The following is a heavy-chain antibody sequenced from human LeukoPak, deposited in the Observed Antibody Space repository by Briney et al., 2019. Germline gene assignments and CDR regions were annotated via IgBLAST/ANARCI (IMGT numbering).Heavy chain of an antibody. CDR2: IYTSGST. D-gene: IGHD1-26*01. V-gene: IGHV4-61*02. CDR3: ARADSGSYYRGGAFDI. Sequence: PSETLSLTCTVSGGSISGGSYYWSRIRQPAGKGLEWIGRIYTSGSTNYNRSLKSRVTISVDTSKNQFSLKLSSVTAADTAVYYCARADSGSYYRGGAFDIWGQGTMVTVSS. J-gene: IGHJ3*02. CDR1: GGSISGGSYY.